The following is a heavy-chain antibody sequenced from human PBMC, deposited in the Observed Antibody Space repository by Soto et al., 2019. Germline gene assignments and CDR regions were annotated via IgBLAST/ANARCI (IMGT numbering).Heavy chain of an antibody. CDR3: AKQGVRYCSSTSCPLRLGY. CDR1: GFTLSRYG. Sequence: SLRLSGEDSGFTLSRYGMHSVCQAPFHVHPWVAVISYDGSNKYYADSVKGRFTISRDNSKNTLYLQMNSLRAEDTAVYYFAKQGVRYCSSTSCPLRLGYWGQGTLLTDSS. CDR2: ISYDGSNK. V-gene: IGHV3-30*18. D-gene: IGHD2-2*01. J-gene: IGHJ4*02.